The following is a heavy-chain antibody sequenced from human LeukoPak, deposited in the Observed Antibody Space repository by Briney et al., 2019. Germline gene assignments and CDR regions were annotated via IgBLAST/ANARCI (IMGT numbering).Heavy chain of an antibody. CDR2: IYSGGST. CDR1: GFTVSSNY. D-gene: IGHD3-9*01. V-gene: IGHV3-53*01. CDR3: ARGTTDILTGYYYYAMDV. J-gene: IGHJ6*02. Sequence: PGGSLRLSCAASGFTVSSNYMSWVRQAPEKGLEWVSVIYSGGSTYYADTVKGRFTISRDTSKNTVYLQMNSLRAEDTAVYHCARGTTDILTGYYYYAMDVWGQGTMVTVSS.